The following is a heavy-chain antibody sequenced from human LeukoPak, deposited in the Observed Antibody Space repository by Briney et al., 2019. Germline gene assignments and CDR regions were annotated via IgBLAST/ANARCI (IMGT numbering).Heavy chain of an antibody. V-gene: IGHV3-21*01. J-gene: IGHJ4*02. CDR2: ISSSSNYI. CDR1: EFTFSSYS. CDR3: ARGTSAGDY. Sequence: GGSLRLSCAASEFTFSSYSMNWVRQAPGKGLEWVSSISSSSNYIYYADSVKGRYTISRDNAKNSLYLQMNSVRAEDTAVYYCARGTSAGDYWGQGTLVTVSS.